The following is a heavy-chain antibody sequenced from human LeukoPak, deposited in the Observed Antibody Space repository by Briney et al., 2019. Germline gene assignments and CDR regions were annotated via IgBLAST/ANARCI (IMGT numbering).Heavy chain of an antibody. D-gene: IGHD3-10*01. CDR2: ISSSGSTI. CDR3: ARVSTAPSSMVRGNWFDP. Sequence: GGSLRLSCAASGFTFSDYYRSWIRQAPGKGLEWVSYISSSGSTIYYADSVKGRFTISRDNAKNSLYLQMNSLRAEDTAVYYCARVSTAPSSMVRGNWFDPWGQGTLVTVSS. J-gene: IGHJ5*02. V-gene: IGHV3-11*01. CDR1: GFTFSDYY.